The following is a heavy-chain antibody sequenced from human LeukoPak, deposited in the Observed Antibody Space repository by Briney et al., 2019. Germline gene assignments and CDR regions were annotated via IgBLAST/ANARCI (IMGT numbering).Heavy chain of an antibody. Sequence: ASVNVSCKASGYTFTRYGISWVRQAPGQGLEWMGWISAYNGNTNYAQKLQGRVTMTTDTSTSTAYMELRSLRSDDTAVYYCARDGAVVDTAMGIDYWGQGTLVTVSS. J-gene: IGHJ4*02. CDR1: GYTFTRYG. V-gene: IGHV1-18*01. CDR3: ARDGAVVDTAMGIDY. D-gene: IGHD5-18*01. CDR2: ISAYNGNT.